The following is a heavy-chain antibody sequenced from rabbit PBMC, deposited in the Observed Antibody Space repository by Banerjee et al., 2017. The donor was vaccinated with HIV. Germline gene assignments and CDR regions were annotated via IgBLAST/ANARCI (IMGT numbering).Heavy chain of an antibody. J-gene: IGHJ4*01. D-gene: IGHD4-2*01. CDR3: VRGLTLADL. V-gene: IGHV1S64*01. Sequence: YYASWAKGRFTISSHNAQNTLYLQLNSLTAADTATYFCVRGLTLADLWGQGTLVTVS.